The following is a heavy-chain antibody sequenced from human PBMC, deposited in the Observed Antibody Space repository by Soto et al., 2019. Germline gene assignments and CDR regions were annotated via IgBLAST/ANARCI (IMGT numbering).Heavy chain of an antibody. V-gene: IGHV1-69*12. CDR3: ARVRVVAAAGTYYSGMDV. Sequence: QVQLVQSGAEVKKPGSSVKVSCKASGGTFSSYAISWVRQAPGQGLEWMGGIIPIFGTANYAQKFQGRVTILADESTSTAYMERSSLRSEDTAVYYCARVRVVAAAGTYYSGMDVWGQGTTVTVSS. CDR1: GGTFSSYA. D-gene: IGHD6-13*01. CDR2: IIPIFGTA. J-gene: IGHJ6*02.